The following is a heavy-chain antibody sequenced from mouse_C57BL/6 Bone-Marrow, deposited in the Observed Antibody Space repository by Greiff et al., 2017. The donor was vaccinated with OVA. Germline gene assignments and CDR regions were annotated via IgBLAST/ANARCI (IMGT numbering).Heavy chain of an antibody. CDR3: ARRGLDGYYRAYWYFDV. D-gene: IGHD2-3*01. Sequence: EVKLQESGGGLVQPGGSLKLSCAASGFTFSDYGMAWVRQAPRKGPEWVAFISNLAYSIYYADTVTGRFTLSRENAKNTLYLEMSSLRSEYTAMYYCARRGLDGYYRAYWYFDVWGTGTTVTVSS. CDR1: GFTFSDYG. V-gene: IGHV5-15*01. J-gene: IGHJ1*03. CDR2: ISNLAYSI.